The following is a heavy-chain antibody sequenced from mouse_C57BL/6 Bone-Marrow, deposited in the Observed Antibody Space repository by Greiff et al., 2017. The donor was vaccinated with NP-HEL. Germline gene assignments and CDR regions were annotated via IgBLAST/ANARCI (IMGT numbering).Heavy chain of an antibody. V-gene: IGHV14-4*01. D-gene: IGHD2-1*01. Sequence: EVQLVESGAELVRPGASVKLSCTASGFNIKDDYMHWVKQRPEQGLEWIGWIDPENGDTEYASKFQGKATITADTSSNTAYLQLSSLTSEDTAVYYCTTGGKASFDYWGQGTTLTVSS. CDR2: IDPENGDT. CDR3: TTGGKASFDY. J-gene: IGHJ2*01. CDR1: GFNIKDDY.